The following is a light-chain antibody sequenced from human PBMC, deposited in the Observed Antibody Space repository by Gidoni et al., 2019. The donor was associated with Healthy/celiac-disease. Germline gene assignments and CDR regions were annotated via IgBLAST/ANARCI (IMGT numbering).Light chain of an antibody. Sequence: DIQMTQTPPTLSAPAGDRVTITCRPSQSISSWLAWYQQKPGKAPKLLIYKASSLERGVPSRFSGSGSGTEFTLTISGLQPDDFATYYCQQYNSYWTFGQGTKVEIK. CDR1: QSISSW. J-gene: IGKJ1*01. CDR2: KAS. CDR3: QQYNSYWT. V-gene: IGKV1-5*03.